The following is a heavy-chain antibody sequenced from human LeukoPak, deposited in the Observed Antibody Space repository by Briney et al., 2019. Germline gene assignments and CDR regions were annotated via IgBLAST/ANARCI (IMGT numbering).Heavy chain of an antibody. V-gene: IGHV4-39*07. D-gene: IGHD1-1*01. CDR1: GGSISSTNYY. CDR2: IYYSWST. Sequence: SETLSLTCTVSGGSISSTNYYWGWIRQPPGKGLEWIGSIYYSWSTYYNPSLKSRLTISLDTSKNQFSLRLSSVTAADTAFYYCARRYNWNDRWDWGQGTLVTVSP. J-gene: IGHJ4*02. CDR3: ARRYNWNDRWD.